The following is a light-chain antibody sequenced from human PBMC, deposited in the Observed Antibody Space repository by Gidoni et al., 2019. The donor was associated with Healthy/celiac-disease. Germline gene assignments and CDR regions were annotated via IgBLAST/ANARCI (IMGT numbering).Light chain of an antibody. CDR2: KAS. J-gene: IGKJ1*01. CDR3: QQYRT. Sequence: DIQMTQSPSTLSASVGERVTITCRASQSSSSWLAWYQQKPGKAPKLLIYKASSLESGVPSRFSGSGSGTEFTLTISSLQPDDFATYYCQQYRTFGQXTKVEIK. V-gene: IGKV1-5*03. CDR1: QSSSSW.